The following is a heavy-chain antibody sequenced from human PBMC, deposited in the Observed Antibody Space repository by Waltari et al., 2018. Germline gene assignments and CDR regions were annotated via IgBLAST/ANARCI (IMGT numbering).Heavy chain of an antibody. Sequence: QVQLQESGPGLVKPSQTLSLTCTVSGGSLSSGSYYWGWIRQPAGKGLEWIGYIYTSGSTTANPSLKSRVTISLDTSKNQFSLKLSSVTAADTAVYYCARDRDGYFDYWGQGTLVTVSS. CDR3: ARDRDGYFDY. D-gene: IGHD3-10*01. V-gene: IGHV4-61*09. CDR2: IYTSGST. CDR1: GGSLSSGSYY. J-gene: IGHJ4*02.